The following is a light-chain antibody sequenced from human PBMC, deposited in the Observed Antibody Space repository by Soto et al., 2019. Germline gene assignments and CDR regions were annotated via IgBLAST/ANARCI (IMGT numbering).Light chain of an antibody. V-gene: IGLV2-23*02. J-gene: IGLJ1*01. CDR2: EVT. Sequence: QSVLTQPASVSASPGQSITISCTRTDSDVGSHNLVSWYQLHPGKAPKLMIYEVTKRPSGVTNRFSGSKSGNTASLTIAGLQAEDEADYYCCSYAVSNTYLFGNGTKVT. CDR1: DSDVGSHNL. CDR3: CSYAVSNTYL.